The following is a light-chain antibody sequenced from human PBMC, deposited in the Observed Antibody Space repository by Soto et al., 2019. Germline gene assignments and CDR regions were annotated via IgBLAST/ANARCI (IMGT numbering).Light chain of an antibody. CDR1: QSVSIY. CDR2: GAS. CDR3: QQRSSWPRT. J-gene: IGKJ1*01. V-gene: IGKV3-11*01. Sequence: EIVLTQSPATLSLSPGERATLSCRASQSVSIYLAWFQQKPGQAPRLLIYGASNRATGIPARFSGSGSGTDFTLTISSLEPEDFAVYYCQQRSSWPRTFGQGTKVEIK.